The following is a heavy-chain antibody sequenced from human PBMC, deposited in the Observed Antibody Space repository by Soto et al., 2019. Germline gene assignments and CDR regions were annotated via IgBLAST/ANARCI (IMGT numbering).Heavy chain of an antibody. J-gene: IGHJ2*01. CDR2: IKQDGSEK. CDR1: GFTFSDYY. D-gene: IGHD2-21*01. CDR3: ARDSIAGDWYFDL. V-gene: IGHV3-7*01. Sequence: VQLVESGGGLVKPGGSLRLSCAASGFTFSDYYMSWIRQAPGKGLEWVANIKQDGSEKYYVDSVKGRFTISRDNAKNSLYLQMNSLRAEDTAVYYCARDSIAGDWYFDLWGRGTLVTVSS.